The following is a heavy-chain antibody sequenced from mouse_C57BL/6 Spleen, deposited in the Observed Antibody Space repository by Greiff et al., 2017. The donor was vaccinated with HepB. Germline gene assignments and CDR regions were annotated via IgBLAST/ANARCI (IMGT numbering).Heavy chain of an antibody. CDR2: INPNNGGT. J-gene: IGHJ2*01. CDR1: GYTFTDYN. Sequence: EVKLMESGPELVKPGASVKMSCKASGYTFTDYNMHWVKQSHGKSLEWIGYINPNNGGTSYNQKFKGKATLTVNKSSSTAYMELRSLTSEDSAVYYCARQAYYSPFFDYWGQGTTLTVSS. V-gene: IGHV1-22*01. CDR3: ARQAYYSPFFDY. D-gene: IGHD2-12*01.